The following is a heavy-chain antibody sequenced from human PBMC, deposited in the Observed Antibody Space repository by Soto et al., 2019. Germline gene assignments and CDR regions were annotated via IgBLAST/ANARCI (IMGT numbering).Heavy chain of an antibody. D-gene: IGHD6-13*01. CDR2: INPSGGST. Sequence: GASVKVSCKASGYTFTSYYMHWVRQAPGQGLEWMGIINPSGGSTSYAQKFQGRVTMTRNTSISTAYMELSSLRSEDTAVYYCARRGYSSGWYYYYYYGMDVWGQGTTVTVSS. CDR1: GYTFTSYY. J-gene: IGHJ6*02. CDR3: ARRGYSSGWYYYYYYGMDV. V-gene: IGHV1-46*01.